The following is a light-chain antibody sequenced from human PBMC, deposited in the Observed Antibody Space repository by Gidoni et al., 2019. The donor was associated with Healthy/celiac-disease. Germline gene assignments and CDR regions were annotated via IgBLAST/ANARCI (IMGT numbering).Light chain of an antibody. CDR2: EVS. Sequence: QSALTQPASVSGSPGQSIAISCTGPSSDVGGYKYVSWYQQHPGKAPKLLIYEVSNRPSGVSDRFSGSKSGNTASLTISGLQAEDEADYYCSSYTSSINFYVFGTGTKVTVL. CDR1: SSDVGGYKY. J-gene: IGLJ1*01. CDR3: SSYTSSINFYV. V-gene: IGLV2-14*01.